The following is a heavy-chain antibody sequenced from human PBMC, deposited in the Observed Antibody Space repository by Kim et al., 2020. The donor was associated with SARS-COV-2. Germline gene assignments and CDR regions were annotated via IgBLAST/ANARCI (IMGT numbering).Heavy chain of an antibody. CDR1: GYSFSGYY. V-gene: IGHV1-2*06. J-gene: IGHJ6*02. D-gene: IGHD1-26*01. CDR2: INPNSADT. CDR3: AREGDQHGMDV. Sequence: ASVKVSCKASGYSFSGYYMHWVRQAPGQGLEWMGRINPNSADTNFAQRFQDRVTVTRDTSIVTAYMELSRLTSDDTAIYYCAREGDQHGMDVWGQGTTVTVSS.